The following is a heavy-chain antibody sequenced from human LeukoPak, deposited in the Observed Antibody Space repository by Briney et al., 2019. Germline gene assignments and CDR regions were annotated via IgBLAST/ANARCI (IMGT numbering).Heavy chain of an antibody. J-gene: IGHJ4*02. V-gene: IGHV1-46*01. CDR1: GYIFTIYY. CDR3: ARARDGYPIGYFDY. CDR2: INPSGGNT. Sequence: GASVKVSCKTSGYIFTIYYMHWVRQAPGQGLEWMGVINPSGGNTSYAQKFQGRVTMTRDMSTSTVYMELSSLRSEDTAVYYCARARDGYPIGYFDYWGQGTLVTVSS. D-gene: IGHD5-24*01.